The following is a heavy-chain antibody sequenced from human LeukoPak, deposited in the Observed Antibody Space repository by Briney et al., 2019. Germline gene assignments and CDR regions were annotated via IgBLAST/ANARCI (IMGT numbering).Heavy chain of an antibody. CDR3: ARDQGLSSYYYYMDV. D-gene: IGHD3/OR15-3a*01. J-gene: IGHJ6*03. V-gene: IGHV3-20*04. CDR2: INWNGGST. CDR1: GFTFVDYG. Sequence: GGSLRLSCAASGFTFVDYGMSWVRQAPGKGLEWVSGINWNGGSTGYADSVKGRFTISRDNAKNSLYLQMNSLRAEDTALYYCARDQGLSSYYYYMDVWGKGTTVTVSS.